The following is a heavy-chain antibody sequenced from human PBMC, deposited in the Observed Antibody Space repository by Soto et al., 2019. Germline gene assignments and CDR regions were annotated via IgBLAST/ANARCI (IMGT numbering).Heavy chain of an antibody. CDR2: ISGSGGST. CDR3: AEEYCGGDCYSGAAEYYFDY. D-gene: IGHD2-21*02. Sequence: GGSLRLSCAASAFTFSSYAMSWVRQAPGKGLEWVSGISGSGGSTYYADSVKGRFTISRDNSKNTLYLQMNSLRAEDTAVYYCAEEYCGGDCYSGAAEYYFDYWGQGTLVTVSS. J-gene: IGHJ4*02. V-gene: IGHV3-23*01. CDR1: AFTFSSYA.